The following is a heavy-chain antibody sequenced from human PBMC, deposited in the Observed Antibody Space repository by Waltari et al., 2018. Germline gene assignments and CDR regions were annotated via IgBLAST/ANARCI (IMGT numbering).Heavy chain of an antibody. Sequence: QVQLQESGPGLVKPSETLSLTCTVSGGSISSHYWSWIRQPPGKGLEWIGYIYYSGSTNYNPSLKSRVTISVDTSKNQFSLKLSSVTAADTAVYYCARGMTSDAFDILGQGTMVTVSS. J-gene: IGHJ3*02. CDR1: GGSISSHY. D-gene: IGHD2-21*02. CDR2: IYYSGST. CDR3: ARGMTSDAFDI. V-gene: IGHV4-59*11.